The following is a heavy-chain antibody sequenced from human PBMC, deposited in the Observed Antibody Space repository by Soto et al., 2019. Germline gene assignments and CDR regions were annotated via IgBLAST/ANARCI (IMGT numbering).Heavy chain of an antibody. CDR2: VSGDNGHT. Sequence: QVQLVQSGAEVKEPGASVKLSCKASGYTFTTHGISWVRQAPGQGLQRMGWVSGDNGHTNYAQSLQGRVTMTTDTSMNTEYMGLRSLRSDDSAVYYCERDLGYCRSGTCYREWFDPWGQGTLVPVSS. CDR3: ERDLGYCRSGTCYREWFDP. CDR1: GYTFTTHG. V-gene: IGHV1-18*01. D-gene: IGHD2-15*01. J-gene: IGHJ5*02.